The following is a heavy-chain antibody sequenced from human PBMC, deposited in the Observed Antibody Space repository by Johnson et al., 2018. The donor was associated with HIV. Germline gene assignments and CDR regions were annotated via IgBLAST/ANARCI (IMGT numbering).Heavy chain of an antibody. CDR1: GFTVSGKF. Sequence: QVQLVESGGGFIQPGGSLKLSCAASGFTVSGKFMGWVRQAPGKGLEWVSYISSSGGTIYYADSVKGRFSISRDNAKNSLYLQMNSLRAEDTAVYYCARDRGYWDAFDIWGQGTMVTVSS. D-gene: IGHD3-22*01. V-gene: IGHV3-11*04. CDR3: ARDRGYWDAFDI. J-gene: IGHJ3*02. CDR2: ISSSGGTI.